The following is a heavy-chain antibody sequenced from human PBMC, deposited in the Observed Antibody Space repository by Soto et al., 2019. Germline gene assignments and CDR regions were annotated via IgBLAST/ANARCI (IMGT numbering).Heavy chain of an antibody. CDR1: GFTFTTAW. Sequence: GGSLRISCAASGFTFTTAWINWVRQGPGKGLEGVGRIKSKTDGGTTDYAAPVTGRFTISRDDSKNTLYLQMNSLKTEDTAVYYCTTNYYDCSGYYYVWYFDYWGQGTLVTVSS. V-gene: IGHV3-15*07. D-gene: IGHD3-22*01. CDR3: TTNYYDCSGYYYVWYFDY. J-gene: IGHJ4*02. CDR2: IKSKTDGGTT.